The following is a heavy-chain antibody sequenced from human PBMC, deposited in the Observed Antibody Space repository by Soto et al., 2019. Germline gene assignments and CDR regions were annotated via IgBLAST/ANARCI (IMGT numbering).Heavy chain of an antibody. V-gene: IGHV3-15*07. D-gene: IGHD5-18*01. Sequence: GGSLSLSCAVSGATLTNVWMNWVRQAPGKGPEWVGRIKSKTDGGTADYAAPVKGRFTISRDDSENTLYLQMNSLKTEDTAVYYCSHGYYQYFDSWGQGTLVTVSS. J-gene: IGHJ4*02. CDR2: IKSKTDGGTA. CDR1: GATLTNVW. CDR3: SHGYYQYFDS.